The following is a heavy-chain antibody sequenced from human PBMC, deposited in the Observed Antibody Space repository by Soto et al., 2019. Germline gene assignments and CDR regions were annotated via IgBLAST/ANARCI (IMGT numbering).Heavy chain of an antibody. Sequence: QVQLQESGPGLVKPSETLSLTCAVSGDSISSYYCMWIRQPPGKGLKSIGYLYYGRSANYHPSLTSRVTLSVDTSTNQCSLTLSSMTAADTAVYYCALRSMAVVPEYWGQGTLVTVSS. CDR1: GDSISSYY. V-gene: IGHV4-59*01. CDR3: ALRSMAVVPEY. J-gene: IGHJ4*02. D-gene: IGHD3-22*01. CDR2: LYYGRSA.